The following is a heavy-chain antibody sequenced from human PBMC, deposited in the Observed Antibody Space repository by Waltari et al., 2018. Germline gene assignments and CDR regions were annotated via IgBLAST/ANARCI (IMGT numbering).Heavy chain of an antibody. CDR2: INPNSGGT. CDR3: ATFYGSGRPVY. Sequence: QVQLVQSGAEVKKPGASVKVAGKASGYTVTGYDMHWVRQAPGQGLEWMGRINPNSGGTNYAQKFQGRVTMTRDTSISTAYMELSRLRSDDTAVYYCATFYGSGRPVYWGQGTLVTVSS. V-gene: IGHV1-2*06. D-gene: IGHD3-10*01. CDR1: GYTVTGYD. J-gene: IGHJ4*02.